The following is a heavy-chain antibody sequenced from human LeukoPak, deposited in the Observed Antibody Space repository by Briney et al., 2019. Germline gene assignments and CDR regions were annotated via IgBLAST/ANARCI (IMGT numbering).Heavy chain of an antibody. Sequence: PGGSLRLSCAASGFTFSSYAMSWVRQAPGKGLEWVSTISGSGGSTYYADSVMGRFTISRDNSKNTLYLQMNSLRAEDTAVYYCAKASGGRFDPWGQGTLVTVSS. CDR2: ISGSGGST. J-gene: IGHJ5*02. V-gene: IGHV3-23*01. CDR1: GFTFSSYA. D-gene: IGHD4-23*01. CDR3: AKASGGRFDP.